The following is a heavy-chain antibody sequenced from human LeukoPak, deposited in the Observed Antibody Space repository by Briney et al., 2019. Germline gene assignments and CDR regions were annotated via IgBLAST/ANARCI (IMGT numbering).Heavy chain of an antibody. CDR2: INHSGST. J-gene: IGHJ3*02. CDR3: ARVSCNSAAGDAFDI. V-gene: IGHV4-34*01. CDR1: GGSFSGYY. D-gene: IGHD4-23*01. Sequence: KPSETLSLTCAVSGGSFSGYYWSWIRQPPGRGLEWIGEINHSGSTSYNPSLKSRVTISVDTSKNQFSLKLNSVTAADTAVYYCARVSCNSAAGDAFDIWGQGTTVTVSS.